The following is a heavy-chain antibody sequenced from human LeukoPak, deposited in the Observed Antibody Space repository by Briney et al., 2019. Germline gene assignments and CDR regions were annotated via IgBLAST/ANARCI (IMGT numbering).Heavy chain of an antibody. CDR2: IKQDGTEK. J-gene: IGHJ6*03. V-gene: IGHV3-7*01. Sequence: GGSLRLSCAASGFTFSSYAMSWVRQAPGQGLEWVANIKQDGTEKYNVDSVKGRFTISRDSAENSLFLQMNSLKVEDTAVYYCARDLGGFDRSYFYHYMDVWGKGTTVIVSS. D-gene: IGHD3-9*01. CDR1: GFTFSSYA. CDR3: ARDLGGFDRSYFYHYMDV.